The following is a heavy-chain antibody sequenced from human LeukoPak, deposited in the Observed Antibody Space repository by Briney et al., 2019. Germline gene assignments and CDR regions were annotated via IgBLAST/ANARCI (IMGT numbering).Heavy chain of an antibody. CDR2: IRSKAYGGTT. D-gene: IGHD5-18*01. Sequence: GGSLRLSCTASGFTFGDYAMSWFRHAPGKGREWVGFIRSKAYGGTTEYAASVKGRFTISRDDSKSTAYLQMNSLKTEDTAVYYCTRDIRGLGNSYGADNAYWGQGTLVTAPS. V-gene: IGHV3-49*03. J-gene: IGHJ4*02. CDR3: TRDIRGLGNSYGADNAY. CDR1: GFTFGDYA.